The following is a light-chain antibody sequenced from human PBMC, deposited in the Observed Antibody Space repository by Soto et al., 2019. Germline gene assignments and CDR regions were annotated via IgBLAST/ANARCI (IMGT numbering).Light chain of an antibody. Sequence: SYELTQPPSVSVAPGQTARITCGGNDIGDKGVHWYQQRAGQAPMLVVYDDSARPSGIPERFSGSNSGNTATLTISRVEAGDEADYYCQVWESSTDHWVFGGGTKLTVL. V-gene: IGLV3-21*02. CDR3: QVWESSTDHWV. CDR1: DIGDKG. J-gene: IGLJ3*02. CDR2: DDS.